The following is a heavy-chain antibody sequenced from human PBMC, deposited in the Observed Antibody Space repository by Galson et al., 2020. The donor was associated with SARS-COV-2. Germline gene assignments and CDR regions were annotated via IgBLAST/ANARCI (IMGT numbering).Heavy chain of an antibody. CDR1: GFTFSSYG. CDR2: IWYDGSNK. D-gene: IGHD4-17*01. V-gene: IGHV3-33*01. J-gene: IGHJ3*02. Sequence: GESLKISCAASGFTFSSYGMHWVRQAPGKGLEWVAVIWYDGSNKYYADSVKGRFTISRDNSKNTLYLQMNSLRAEDTAVYYCARAYLGDYVLMGAFDIWGQGTMVTVSS. CDR3: ARAYLGDYVLMGAFDI.